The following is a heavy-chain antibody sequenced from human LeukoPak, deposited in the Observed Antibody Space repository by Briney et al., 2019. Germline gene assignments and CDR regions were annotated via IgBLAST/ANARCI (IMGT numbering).Heavy chain of an antibody. J-gene: IGHJ4*02. D-gene: IGHD2/OR15-2a*01. CDR1: GFTFNTYW. V-gene: IGHV3-7*01. CDR3: ARGGGNFDY. Sequence: PGGSLRLSCSAFGFTFNTYWMNWVRQAPGKGLEWVANIKRDESETYYVDSVKGRFTISRDNAKNSLSLQMNSLRAEDTAVYYCARGGGNFDYWGQGTLVTVSS. CDR2: IKRDESET.